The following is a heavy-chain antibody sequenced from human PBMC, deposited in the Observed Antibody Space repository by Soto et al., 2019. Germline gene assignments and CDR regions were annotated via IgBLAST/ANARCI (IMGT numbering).Heavy chain of an antibody. D-gene: IGHD1-26*01. CDR2: IYYSGNT. J-gene: IGHJ4*02. CDR3: ARQPRGWADF. V-gene: IGHV4-31*03. Sequence: SETLSLTCTVSGYSIRRGGYYWSWIRQHPGKGLELIGYIYYSGNTYYNPSLKSRLTISVDTSKNQFSLKLNSVTAADTAVYFCARQPRGWADFWGQGTLVTVSS. CDR1: GYSIRRGGYY.